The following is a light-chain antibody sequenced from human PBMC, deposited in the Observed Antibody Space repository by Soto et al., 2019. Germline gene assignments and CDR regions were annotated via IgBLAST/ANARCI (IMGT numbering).Light chain of an antibody. CDR1: QGISSY. Sequence: AIRITQSPSSFSASTGDRVTITCRASQGISSYLAWYQQKPGKAPKLLIYAASTLQSGVPSRFSCSGSGTDFTLTISCLQSEDFATYYCQQYYSYPLTFGGGTKV. CDR3: QQYYSYPLT. V-gene: IGKV1-8*01. CDR2: AAS. J-gene: IGKJ4*01.